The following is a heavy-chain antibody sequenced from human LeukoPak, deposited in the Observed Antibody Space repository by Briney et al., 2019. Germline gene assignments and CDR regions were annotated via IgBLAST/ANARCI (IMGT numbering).Heavy chain of an antibody. D-gene: IGHD2-15*01. CDR3: ARPNIRYCSGGACSNDGSDY. Sequence: SETLSLTCTVSGYSISSGYYWGWIRPPPGKGLEGIGNIYHSGSTYYSPSLKRRVTISVDTSKNQFSLKLSSVTAADTAVYYCARPNIRYCSGGACSNDGSDYWGQGTLVTVSS. CDR1: GYSISSGYY. J-gene: IGHJ4*02. CDR2: IYHSGST. V-gene: IGHV4-38-2*02.